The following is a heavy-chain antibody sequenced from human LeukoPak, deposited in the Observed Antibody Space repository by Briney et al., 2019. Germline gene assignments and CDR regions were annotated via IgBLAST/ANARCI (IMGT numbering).Heavy chain of an antibody. Sequence: GGSLRLSCAASGFTFSSYGMHWVRQAPGKGLEWVAVISYDGSNKYYADSVKGRFTISRDNSKNTLYLQMNSLRAEDTAVYYCAKDRQLVPLDYWDQGTLVTVSS. CDR3: AKDRQLVPLDY. D-gene: IGHD6-13*01. CDR2: ISYDGSNK. CDR1: GFTFSSYG. J-gene: IGHJ4*02. V-gene: IGHV3-30*18.